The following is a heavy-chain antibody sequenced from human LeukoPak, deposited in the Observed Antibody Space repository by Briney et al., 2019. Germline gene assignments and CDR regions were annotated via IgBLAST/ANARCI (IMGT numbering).Heavy chain of an antibody. J-gene: IGHJ6*03. CDR2: IYTSGST. D-gene: IGHD3-10*01. Sequence: SETLSLTCTVSGGTISSYYWSWIRQPAGKGLEWIGRIYTSGSTNYNPSLKGRVTMSVDTSKNQFYLKLSSVTAADTAVYYCARAVGSGSFQTYYYYMDVWGKGTTVTISS. V-gene: IGHV4-4*07. CDR3: ARAVGSGSFQTYYYYMDV. CDR1: GGTISSYY.